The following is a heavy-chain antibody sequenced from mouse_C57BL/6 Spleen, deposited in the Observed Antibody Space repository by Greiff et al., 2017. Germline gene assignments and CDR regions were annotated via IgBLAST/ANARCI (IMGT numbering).Heavy chain of an antibody. J-gene: IGHJ4*01. CDR3: ARHGWDGDAMDY. CDR2: ISGGGGNT. Sequence: DVMLVESGGGLVKPGGSLKLSCAASRFTFSSYTMSWVRQTPEKRLEWVATISGGGGNTYYPDSVKGRFTISRDNAKNTLYLQMSSLRSEDTALYYCARHGWDGDAMDYCGQGTSVTVSS. V-gene: IGHV5-9*01. CDR1: RFTFSSYT. D-gene: IGHD4-1*01.